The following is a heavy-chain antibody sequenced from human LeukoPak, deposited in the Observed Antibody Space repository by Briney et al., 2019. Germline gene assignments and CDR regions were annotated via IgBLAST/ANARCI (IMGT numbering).Heavy chain of an antibody. Sequence: SVKASCKASGGTFSSYAISWVRQAPGQGLEWMGGIIPIFGTANYAQKFQGRVTITADESTSTAYMELSSLRSEDTAVYYCARDRLFAGLYYYDSSGPDAFDIWGQGTMVTVSS. CDR3: ARDRLFAGLYYYDSSGPDAFDI. D-gene: IGHD3-22*01. J-gene: IGHJ3*02. V-gene: IGHV1-69*13. CDR1: GGTFSSYA. CDR2: IIPIFGTA.